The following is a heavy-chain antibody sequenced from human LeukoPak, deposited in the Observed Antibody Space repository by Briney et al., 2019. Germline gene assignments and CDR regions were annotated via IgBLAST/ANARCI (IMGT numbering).Heavy chain of an antibody. D-gene: IGHD3-16*01. V-gene: IGHV4-39*01. CDR3: ARSPEGAFDY. CDR2: IYYSGST. J-gene: IGHJ4*02. Sequence: SEALSLTCTVSGGSISSSSYYWGWIRQPPGKGLEWIGSIYYSGSTYYNPSLKSRVTISVDTSKNQFSLKLSSVTAADTAVYYCARSPEGAFDYWGQGTLVTVSS. CDR1: GGSISSSSYY.